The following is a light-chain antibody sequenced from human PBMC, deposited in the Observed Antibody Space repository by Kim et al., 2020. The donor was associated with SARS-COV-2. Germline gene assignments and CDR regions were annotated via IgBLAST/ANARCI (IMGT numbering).Light chain of an antibody. CDR1: QRISNF. V-gene: IGKV1-39*01. J-gene: IGKJ4*01. CDR3: QQYYYSPLT. Sequence: ACVGDRVTITCRASQRISNFLSWYQQKSGRAPKLLIYAASSLQSGVPSRFSGSGSGTDFTLTISSLQPEDFATYYCQQYYYSPLTFGGGTKVDIK. CDR2: AAS.